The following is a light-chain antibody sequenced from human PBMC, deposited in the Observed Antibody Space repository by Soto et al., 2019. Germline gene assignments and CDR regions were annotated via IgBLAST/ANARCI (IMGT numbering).Light chain of an antibody. Sequence: QSALTQPASVSGSPGQSITISCTGTSSDVGSYNYVSWYQHHPGKAPRLIIHASSNRPSGVSHRFSGSRSGNTASLTISGLQAEDDADYYCSSYTSGTTLYVFGTGTKVTVL. CDR2: ASS. CDR1: SSDVGSYNY. CDR3: SSYTSGTTLYV. J-gene: IGLJ1*01. V-gene: IGLV2-14*01.